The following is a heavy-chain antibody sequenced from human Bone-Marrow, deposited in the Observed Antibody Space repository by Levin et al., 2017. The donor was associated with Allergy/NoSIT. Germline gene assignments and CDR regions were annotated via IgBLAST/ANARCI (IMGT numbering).Heavy chain of an antibody. D-gene: IGHD1-20*01. CDR1: GFSLSTGGVG. J-gene: IGHJ4*02. V-gene: IGHV2-5*02. Sequence: SGPTLVKPTQTLTLTCTFSGFSLSTGGVGVGWIRQPPGKALECLALIYWDDDKRYSPSLRSRLTITKDTSKNQEVLTMTNMDPVDTATYYCAHRRGGYSWNDGDFDYWGQGTLVTVSS. CDR3: AHRRGGYSWNDGDFDY. CDR2: IYWDDDK.